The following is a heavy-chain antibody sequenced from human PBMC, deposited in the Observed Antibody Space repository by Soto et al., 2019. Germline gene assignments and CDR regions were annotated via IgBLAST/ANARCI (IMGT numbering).Heavy chain of an antibody. Sequence: QVQLVESGGGVVQPGRSLRLSCAASGFTFSSYGMHWVRQAPGKGLEWVAVISYDGSNKYYADSVKGRFTISRDNSKNTLYLQMNSLSAEDTAVYYCAKGFTATRFQDGMDVWGQGTTITVSS. CDR1: GFTFSSYG. CDR3: AKGFTATRFQDGMDV. J-gene: IGHJ6*02. CDR2: ISYDGSNK. D-gene: IGHD2-21*02. V-gene: IGHV3-30*18.